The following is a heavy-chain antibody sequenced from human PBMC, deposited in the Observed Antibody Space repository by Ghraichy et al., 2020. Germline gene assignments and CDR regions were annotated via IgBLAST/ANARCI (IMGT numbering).Heavy chain of an antibody. CDR2: ISGSGDST. Sequence: GGSLRLSCAASGFTFSSYAMSWVRQAPGKGLECVSGISGSGDSTYYADSVKGRFTISRDNSKNTLYLQMNRLGAEDTAVYYCAKSVSDLWSWFDPWGQGTLVTVSS. CDR3: AKSVSDLWSWFDP. CDR1: GFTFSSYA. J-gene: IGHJ5*02. D-gene: IGHD3-3*01. V-gene: IGHV3-23*01.